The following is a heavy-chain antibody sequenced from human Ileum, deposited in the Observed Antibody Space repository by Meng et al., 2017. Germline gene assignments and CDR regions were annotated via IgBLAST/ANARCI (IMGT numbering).Heavy chain of an antibody. V-gene: IGHV3-74*03. CDR1: GFGFRSYW. Sequence: VRQVSDGGGLVQPGESLGLSCAASGFGFRSYWMHWFRQGPGKGLVWVSRINPDGSNTKYADFVKGRFTISRDNAKNTLYLQLNSLGAEDTAIYYCAKDIHWGASDYWGQGTLVTVSS. D-gene: IGHD7-27*01. CDR3: AKDIHWGASDY. J-gene: IGHJ4*02. CDR2: INPDGSNT.